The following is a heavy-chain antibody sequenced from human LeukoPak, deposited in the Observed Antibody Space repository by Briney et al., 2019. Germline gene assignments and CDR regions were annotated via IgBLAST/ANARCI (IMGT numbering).Heavy chain of an antibody. CDR3: ARDGYGDYVFDY. J-gene: IGHJ4*02. D-gene: IGHD4-17*01. Sequence: GGSLRLSCAASGFTFSSYSMNWVRQAPGKGLEWVSSISSSSSYIYYADSVKGRFTISRDNAKNSLYLQMNSLRAEDTAVYYCARDGYGDYVFDYWGQGTLVTVSS. CDR2: ISSSSSYI. CDR1: GFTFSSYS. V-gene: IGHV3-21*01.